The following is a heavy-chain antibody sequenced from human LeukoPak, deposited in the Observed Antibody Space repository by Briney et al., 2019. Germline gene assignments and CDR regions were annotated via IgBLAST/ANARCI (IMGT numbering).Heavy chain of an antibody. V-gene: IGHV1-2*02. Sequence: ASVKVSGKASGYTFTDYYMHWVRQAPGQGLEWMGWINPNSGGTDYAQKFQGRVTMTRDTSISTAYMELSRLRSDDTAVYYCATDYGDYESGYWGQGTLVTVSS. J-gene: IGHJ4*02. CDR1: GYTFTDYY. CDR3: ATDYGDYESGY. CDR2: INPNSGGT. D-gene: IGHD4-17*01.